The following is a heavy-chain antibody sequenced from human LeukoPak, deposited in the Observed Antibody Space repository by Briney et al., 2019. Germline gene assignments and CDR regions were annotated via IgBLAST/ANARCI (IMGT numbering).Heavy chain of an antibody. CDR3: ARGGLIRGIRSSWFDP. D-gene: IGHD3-10*01. CDR1: GGSISSSNYY. Sequence: SETLSLTCTVSGGSISSSNYYWGWIRQPPGKGLEWIGSIYYNGNTFYNPSLKSRVTISVDTSRSKFSLKLTSVTAADTALYYCARGGLIRGIRSSWFDPWGQGTLVTVSS. CDR2: IYYNGNT. J-gene: IGHJ5*02. V-gene: IGHV4-39*01.